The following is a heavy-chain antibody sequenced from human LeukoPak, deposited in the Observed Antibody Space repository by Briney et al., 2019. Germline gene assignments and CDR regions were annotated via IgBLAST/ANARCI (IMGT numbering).Heavy chain of an antibody. CDR1: GFTFSSYA. CDR3: AKGVSYDADSSCHY. D-gene: IGHD3-22*01. Sequence: GGSLRLSCAASGFTFSSYAMTWVRQAPGKGLEWVSVISGSGGNTYSADSVKGRFTISRDNSKNTLYLQVNSLRAEDTAVYYCAKGVSYDADSSCHYWGQGTLVTVSS. CDR2: ISGSGGNT. V-gene: IGHV3-23*01. J-gene: IGHJ4*02.